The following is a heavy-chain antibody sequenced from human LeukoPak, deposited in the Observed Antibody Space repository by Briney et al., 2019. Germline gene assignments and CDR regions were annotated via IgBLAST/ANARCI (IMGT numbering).Heavy chain of an antibody. CDR2: ISGSGGST. D-gene: IGHD5-18*01. J-gene: IGHJ4*02. V-gene: IGHV3-23*01. CDR1: GFTFSSYG. Sequence: GGSLRLSCAASGFTFSSYGMSWVRQAPGKGLERVSAISGSGGSTYYADSVKGRFTISRDNSKNTLYMQMNSLRAEDTAVYYCAKERPRIQLWYYFDYWGQGTLVTVSS. CDR3: AKERPRIQLWYYFDY.